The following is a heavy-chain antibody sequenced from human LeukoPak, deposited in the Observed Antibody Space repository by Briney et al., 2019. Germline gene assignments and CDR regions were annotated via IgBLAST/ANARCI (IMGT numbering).Heavy chain of an antibody. J-gene: IGHJ5*02. CDR2: IYTGDNT. D-gene: IGHD1-26*01. CDR3: VREVGANWFDP. Sequence: PSETLSLTCAVSGASLTSYYWSWVRQPPGKRLEWIGYIYTGDNTNYNPSLKSRVTISLDMSKNQFSLKLNSVSAADTAAYYCVREVGANWFDPWGQGTLVTVSS. CDR1: GASLTSYY. V-gene: IGHV4-4*08.